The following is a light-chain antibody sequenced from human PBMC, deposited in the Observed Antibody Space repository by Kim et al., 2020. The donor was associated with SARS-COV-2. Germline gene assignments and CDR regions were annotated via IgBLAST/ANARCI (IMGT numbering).Light chain of an antibody. J-gene: IGKJ1*01. CDR2: DTS. V-gene: IGKV3-20*01. Sequence: EIVLTQSPRTLSLSPGERATLSCRASQSVSGGDLAWYRQKPGQAPRLLIYDTSNRATGIPDRFSGSGSRTDFTLTISSLEPEDFAVYYCQQYGSSPQTFGQGTKVDIK. CDR1: QSVSGGD. CDR3: QQYGSSPQT.